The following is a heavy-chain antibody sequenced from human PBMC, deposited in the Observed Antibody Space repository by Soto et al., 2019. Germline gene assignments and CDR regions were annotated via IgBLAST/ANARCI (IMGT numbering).Heavy chain of an antibody. CDR3: ARGQQLDAFDI. CDR1: GYTFTSYD. CDR2: MSPNSGNT. D-gene: IGHD6-13*01. J-gene: IGHJ3*02. V-gene: IGHV1-8*01. Sequence: ASVKVSCKASGYTFTSYDINWVRQATGQGLEWMGWMSPNSGNTGYAQKFQGRVIMTRNTSISTAYVELSSLRSEDTAVYYCARGQQLDAFDIWGQGTMVTVSS.